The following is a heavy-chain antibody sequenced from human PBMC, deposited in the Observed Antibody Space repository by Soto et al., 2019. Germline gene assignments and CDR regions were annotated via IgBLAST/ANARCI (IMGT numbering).Heavy chain of an antibody. CDR1: GFIFSTYS. Sequence: EVQLVESGGGLVQPGGSLRLSCAASGFIFSTYSINWVRQAPGKGLEWVSYITSSSSTMYYADSVKGRFIISRDNAKNSLYQQMNCLRDEDTAVYYCARGHGQVWLGYWGQGTLVTVS. CDR3: ARGHGQVWLGY. D-gene: IGHD3-10*01. J-gene: IGHJ4*02. CDR2: ITSSSSTM. V-gene: IGHV3-48*02.